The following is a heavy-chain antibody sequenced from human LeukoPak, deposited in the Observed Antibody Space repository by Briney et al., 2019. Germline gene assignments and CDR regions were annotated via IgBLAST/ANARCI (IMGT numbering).Heavy chain of an antibody. V-gene: IGHV4-59*08. CDR2: IYYGGST. CDR3: ARHTPSDSGSYPLDY. J-gene: IGHJ4*02. D-gene: IGHD3-10*01. CDR1: GGSIRNFY. Sequence: SETLSLTCTVSGGSIRNFYWSWVRQPPGKGLEWIAYIYYGGSTNYNPSLKSRVTISVDTSKNQFSLKLTSVTAADTAVYYCARHTPSDSGSYPLDYWGQGTLVTVSS.